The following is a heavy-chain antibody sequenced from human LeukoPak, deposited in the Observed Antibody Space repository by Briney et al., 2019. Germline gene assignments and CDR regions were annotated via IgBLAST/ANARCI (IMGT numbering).Heavy chain of an antibody. J-gene: IGHJ4*02. CDR1: GFRFSSYA. Sequence: GGSLRLSCAVSGFRFSSYAMNWVRQAPGKGLEWVSAISGGGETTFYADSVKGRFTISRDNSKNTLYLQMNSLRAEDTAIYYCAKPYYDTTYFDSWGQGTPITVSS. D-gene: IGHD3-22*01. CDR3: AKPYYDTTYFDS. V-gene: IGHV3-23*01. CDR2: ISGGGETT.